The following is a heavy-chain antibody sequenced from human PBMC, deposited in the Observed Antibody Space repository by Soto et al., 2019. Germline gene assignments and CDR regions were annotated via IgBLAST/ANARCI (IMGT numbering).Heavy chain of an antibody. CDR3: ARVYGDYGYFDY. V-gene: IGHV4-59*01. J-gene: IGHJ4*02. CDR2: IYYSGST. Sequence: SETLSLTCTVSGGSISSYYWSWIRRPPGKGLEWIGYIYYSGSTNYNPSLKSRVTISVDTSKNQFSLKLSSVTAADTAVYYCARVYGDYGYFDYWGQGTLVTVSS. CDR1: GGSISSYY. D-gene: IGHD4-17*01.